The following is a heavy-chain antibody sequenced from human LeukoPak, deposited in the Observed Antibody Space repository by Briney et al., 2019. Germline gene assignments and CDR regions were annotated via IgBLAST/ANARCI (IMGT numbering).Heavy chain of an antibody. D-gene: IGHD6-13*01. CDR2: IDPNSGGT. CDR1: GYTFTGYY. J-gene: IGHJ4*02. Sequence: ASVKVSCKASGYTFTGYYMHWVRQAPGQGLEWMGWIDPNSGGTNYAQKFQGRVTMTRDTSISTAYMELSRLRSDDTAVYYCARAVYSSSWYGAGFDYWGQGTLVTVSP. CDR3: ARAVYSSSWYGAGFDY. V-gene: IGHV1-2*02.